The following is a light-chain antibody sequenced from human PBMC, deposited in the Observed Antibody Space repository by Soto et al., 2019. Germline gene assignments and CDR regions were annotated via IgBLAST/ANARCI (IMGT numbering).Light chain of an antibody. CDR1: QSVSSF. Sequence: EIVLTQSPATLSLSPGERATLSCRASQSVSSFLAWYQQNPCQAPRLLIYDASNRPTDIPPRCSGGGSGTDFTHTISSLEPDDFGVYFCQQRSNWPMVTFSPRTKVDI. CDR2: DAS. CDR3: QQRSNWPMVT. V-gene: IGKV3-11*01. J-gene: IGKJ3*01.